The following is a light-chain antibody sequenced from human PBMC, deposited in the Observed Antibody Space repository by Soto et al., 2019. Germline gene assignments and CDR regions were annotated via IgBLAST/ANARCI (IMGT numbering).Light chain of an antibody. Sequence: SVLTQPASVSGSPGQSITISCTGTINDVGAYNYVSWYQQRPGSAPQLILFDVNNRPSGTSNRFSGSKSGHTAYLTISALQSDDEAIYHCSSYTSSYTLVFGSGTKVTV. CDR1: INDVGAYNY. J-gene: IGLJ1*01. V-gene: IGLV2-14*01. CDR2: DVN. CDR3: SSYTSSYTLV.